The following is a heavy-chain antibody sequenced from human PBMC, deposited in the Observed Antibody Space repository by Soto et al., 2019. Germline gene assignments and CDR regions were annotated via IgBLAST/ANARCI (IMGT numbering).Heavy chain of an antibody. CDR3: AKGRIEPSYSFDY. Sequence: PGGSLRLSCTASGFTFSGYAMSWVRQGPGKGLEWVSAISGSGGSTYYADSVKGRFTISRDNSKNTLYLQMNSLRAEDTAVYYCAKGRIEPSYSFDYWGQGTLVTVSS. CDR2: ISGSGGST. V-gene: IGHV3-23*01. CDR1: GFTFSGYA. D-gene: IGHD1-26*01. J-gene: IGHJ4*01.